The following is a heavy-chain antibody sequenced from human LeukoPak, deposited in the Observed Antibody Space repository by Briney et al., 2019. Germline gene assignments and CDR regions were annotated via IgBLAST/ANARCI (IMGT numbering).Heavy chain of an antibody. J-gene: IGHJ4*02. D-gene: IGHD2-2*01. Sequence: GGPLRLSCAASGFTFSSYAMSGVGQAPGKGLEWVSAISGSGGSTYYADSVKGRFTISRDNSKNTLYLQMNSLRAEDTAVYYCAKDSPSIVVVPAAPFDYWGQGTLVTVSS. CDR1: GFTFSSYA. CDR3: AKDSPSIVVVPAAPFDY. V-gene: IGHV3-23*01. CDR2: ISGSGGST.